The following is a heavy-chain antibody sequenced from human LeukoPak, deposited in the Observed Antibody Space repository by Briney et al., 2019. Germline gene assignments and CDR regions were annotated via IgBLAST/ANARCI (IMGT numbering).Heavy chain of an antibody. CDR1: GFTFSSYS. CDR3: AKVAKITMIVVVITPSFDY. D-gene: IGHD3-22*01. CDR2: ISSSSSTI. Sequence: GGSLRLSCAASGFTFSSYSMNWVRQAPGKGLEWVSYISSSSSTIYYADSVKGRFTISRDNAKNSLYLQMNSLRAEDTAVYYCAKVAKITMIVVVITPSFDYWGQGTLVTVSS. J-gene: IGHJ4*02. V-gene: IGHV3-48*01.